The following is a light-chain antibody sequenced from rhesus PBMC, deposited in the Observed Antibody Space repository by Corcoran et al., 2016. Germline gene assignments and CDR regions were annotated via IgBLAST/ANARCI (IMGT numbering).Light chain of an antibody. CDR3: QQGNGSPFT. V-gene: IGKV1-74*01. CDR2: RSS. CDR1: EIVHNY. J-gene: IGKJ3*01. Sequence: DIQMTQSPSSLSASVGDRVTITCRSSEIVHNYLHWYQQKPGKAPRLLIYRSSILQSGVPSRFSGSGSGPEFTLTITSLQPEDFAVYYCQQGNGSPFTLGPGTKLDI.